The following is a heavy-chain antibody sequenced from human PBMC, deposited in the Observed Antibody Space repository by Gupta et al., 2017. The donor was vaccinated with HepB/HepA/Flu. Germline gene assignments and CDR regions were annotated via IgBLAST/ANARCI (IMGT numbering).Heavy chain of an antibody. CDR2: IIPIFGTA. CDR3: AMNIILRDLYYYYYMDV. J-gene: IGHJ6*03. CDR1: GGTFSSYA. D-gene: IGHD3-3*01. Sequence: QVQLVQSGAEVKKPGSSVKVSCKASGGTFSSYAISWVRQAPGQGLEWMGGIIPIFGTANYAQKFQGRVTITADKSTSTAYMELSSLRSEDTAVYYCAMNIILRDLYYYYYMDVWGKGTTVTVSS. V-gene: IGHV1-69*06.